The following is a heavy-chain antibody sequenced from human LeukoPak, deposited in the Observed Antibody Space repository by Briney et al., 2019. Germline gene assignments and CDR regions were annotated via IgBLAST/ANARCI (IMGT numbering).Heavy chain of an antibody. CDR2: ISGYNGNT. D-gene: IGHD5-24*01. J-gene: IGHJ3*02. CDR1: GYTFSSYS. Sequence: GASVKVSFKASGYTFSSYSISWVRQAPGQGLEWMGWISGYNGNTNYAQSLQGRVTMTTDTSTSTAYMELRSLRSDDTAMYYCARDQGDGYNSGTFDIWGQGTMVTVSS. V-gene: IGHV1-18*01. CDR3: ARDQGDGYNSGTFDI.